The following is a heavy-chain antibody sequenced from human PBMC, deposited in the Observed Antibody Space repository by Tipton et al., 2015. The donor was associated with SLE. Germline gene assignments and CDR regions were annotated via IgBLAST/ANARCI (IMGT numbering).Heavy chain of an antibody. J-gene: IGHJ4*02. CDR2: IYHNGNA. D-gene: IGHD5-24*01. CDR3: ARVFRHGYNYPSTRFDY. Sequence: TLSLTCTVSGGSISSYYWSWIRQPPGKGLEWIAFIYHNGNAAYNPSLASRVTMSVDTPKNQFSLKMTSVSAADTAMYYCARVFRHGYNYPSTRFDYWGQGTLVTVSS. CDR1: GGSISSYY. V-gene: IGHV4-59*01.